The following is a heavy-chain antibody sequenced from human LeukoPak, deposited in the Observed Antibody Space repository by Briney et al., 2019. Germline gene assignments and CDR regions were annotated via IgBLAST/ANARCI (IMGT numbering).Heavy chain of an antibody. J-gene: IGHJ4*02. CDR2: IKQDGSEK. CDR3: ARDGYTTSSVLRD. D-gene: IGHD6-6*01. V-gene: IGHV3-7*01. Sequence: PGGSLRLSCAASGYTFSNHWMSWVRQAPGKGVEWVANIKQDGSEKNYADSVRGRFTISRDNAKNSLYLQMNSLRAEDTAVYYCARDGYTTSSVLRDWGQGTLVTVSS. CDR1: GYTFSNHW.